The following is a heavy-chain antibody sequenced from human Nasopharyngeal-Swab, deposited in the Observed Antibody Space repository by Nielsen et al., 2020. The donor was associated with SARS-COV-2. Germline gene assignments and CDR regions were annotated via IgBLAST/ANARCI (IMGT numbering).Heavy chain of an antibody. CDR3: ATDSPAVGGTSPAYGMDV. CDR1: GYTLTELS. Sequence: ASVKVSCKVSGYTLTELSMHWVRQAPGKGLEWMGGFDPEDGETIYAQKFQGRVIMTEDTSTDTAYMELSSLRSEDTAVYYCATDSPAVGGTSPAYGMDVWGQGTTVTVSS. CDR2: FDPEDGET. V-gene: IGHV1-24*01. J-gene: IGHJ6*02. D-gene: IGHD2-2*01.